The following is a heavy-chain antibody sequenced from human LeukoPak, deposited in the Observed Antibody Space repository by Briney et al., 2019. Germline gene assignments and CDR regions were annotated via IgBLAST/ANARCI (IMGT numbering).Heavy chain of an antibody. Sequence: GASLRLSCAASGFTFSSYSMNWVRQAPGKGLEWASSISSTGSYIYYTDSMKGRFTISRDNAKNSLYLQMNSLRAEDTAVYYCAKDRCSGYSCYSPNLWGQGTLVTVSS. J-gene: IGHJ5*02. D-gene: IGHD2-15*01. CDR1: GFTFSSYS. CDR2: ISSTGSYI. CDR3: AKDRCSGYSCYSPNL. V-gene: IGHV3-21*01.